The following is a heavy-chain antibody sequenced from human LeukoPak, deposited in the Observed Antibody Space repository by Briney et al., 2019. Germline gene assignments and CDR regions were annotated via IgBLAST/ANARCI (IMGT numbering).Heavy chain of an antibody. D-gene: IGHD2-8*02. V-gene: IGHV3-30*04. CDR1: GFTFSTYA. CDR3: ARDRALVGY. CDR2: ISDDGRHN. Sequence: PGGSLRLSCAASGFTFSTYAMNWVRQAPGKGLEWVAVISDDGRHNYYADSVKGRFTISRDNAKNSLYLQMNSLRAEDTAVYYCARDRALVGYWGQGTLVTVSS. J-gene: IGHJ4*02.